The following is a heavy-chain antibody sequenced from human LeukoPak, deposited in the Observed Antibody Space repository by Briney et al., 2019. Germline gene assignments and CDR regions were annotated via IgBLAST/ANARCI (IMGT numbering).Heavy chain of an antibody. V-gene: IGHV1-24*01. J-gene: IGHJ6*04. CDR2: FDPEDGET. CDR3: AAADYYGSGSYYNSVYGMDV. D-gene: IGHD3-10*01. CDR1: GYTLTELS. Sequence: GASVKVSCKVSGYTLTELSMHWVRQAPGKGLEWMGGFDPEDGETIYAQKFQGRVTMTEDTSTDTAYMELSSLRSEDTAVYYCAAADYYGSGSYYNSVYGMDVWGKGTTVTVSS.